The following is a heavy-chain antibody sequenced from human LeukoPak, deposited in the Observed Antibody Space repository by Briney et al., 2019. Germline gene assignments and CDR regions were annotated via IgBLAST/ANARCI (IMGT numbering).Heavy chain of an antibody. J-gene: IGHJ4*02. Sequence: SETLSLTCAVSGGSISSGGYSWSWIRQPPGKGLEWIGYIYHSGSTYYNPSLKSRVTISVDRSKNQFSLKLSSVTAADTAVYYCARLVAATGNFDYWGQGTLVTISS. CDR3: ARLVAATGNFDY. D-gene: IGHD6-13*01. V-gene: IGHV4-30-2*01. CDR2: IYHSGST. CDR1: GGSISSGGYS.